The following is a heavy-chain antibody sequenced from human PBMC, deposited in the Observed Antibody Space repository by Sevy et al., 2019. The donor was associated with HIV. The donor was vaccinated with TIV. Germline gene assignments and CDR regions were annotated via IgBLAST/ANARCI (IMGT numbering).Heavy chain of an antibody. Sequence: GGSLRLSCEASGFTVSNNYMSWVRQAPGKGLEWVSVIYSGGTTYYADSVKGRFTISRDKSKNTLYLQMNSLRAEDTAVYYCAREFGDGYNPRYYFDYWGQGTLVTVSS. CDR2: IYSGGTT. V-gene: IGHV3-53*01. D-gene: IGHD3-3*01. J-gene: IGHJ4*02. CDR1: GFTVSNNY. CDR3: AREFGDGYNPRYYFDY.